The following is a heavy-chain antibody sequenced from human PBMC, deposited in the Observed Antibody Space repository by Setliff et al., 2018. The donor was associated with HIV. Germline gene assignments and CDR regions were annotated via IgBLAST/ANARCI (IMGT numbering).Heavy chain of an antibody. CDR3: ASGTTLARGVISFDY. V-gene: IGHV1-69*13. CDR2: IHPIFGTT. Sequence: SVKVSCKASGGTFSSYITAWVRQAPGQGLEWMGGIHPIFGTTNYARDFMGRVSITADESTNTAYMELSSLRSDDTAVYFCASGTTLARGVISFDYWGQGTQVTVSS. D-gene: IGHD3-10*01. CDR1: GGTFSSYI. J-gene: IGHJ4*02.